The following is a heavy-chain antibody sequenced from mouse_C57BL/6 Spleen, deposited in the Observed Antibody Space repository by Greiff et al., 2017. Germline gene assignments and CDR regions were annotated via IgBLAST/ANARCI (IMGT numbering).Heavy chain of an antibody. V-gene: IGHV1-61*01. Sequence: QVQLQQPGAELVRPGSSVKLSCKASGYTFTSYWMDWVKQRPGQGLEWIGNIYPSDSETHYNQKFKDKATLTVDKSSSTAYMQLSSLTSDDYAVDYCAREADGNNEGYAKGGWGQVASVAV. CDR1: GYTFTSYW. CDR2: IYPSDSET. CDR3: AREADGNNEGYAKGG. J-gene: IGHJ4*01. D-gene: IGHD2-1*01.